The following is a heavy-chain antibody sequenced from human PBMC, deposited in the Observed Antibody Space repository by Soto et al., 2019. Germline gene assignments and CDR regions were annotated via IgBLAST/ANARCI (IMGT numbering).Heavy chain of an antibody. CDR1: GYTFTSYA. D-gene: IGHD2-15*01. Sequence: RASVKVSCKASGYTFTSYAMHWVRQAPGQRLEWMGWINAGNGNTKYSQKFQGRVTITRDTSASTAYMELSSLRSEDTAVYYCARVLPYCSGGSCYSNGWFDPWGQGTLVTVSS. V-gene: IGHV1-3*01. CDR2: INAGNGNT. J-gene: IGHJ5*02. CDR3: ARVLPYCSGGSCYSNGWFDP.